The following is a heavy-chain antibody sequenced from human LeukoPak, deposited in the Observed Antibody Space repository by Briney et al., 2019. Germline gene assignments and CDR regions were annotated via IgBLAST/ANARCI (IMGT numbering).Heavy chain of an antibody. D-gene: IGHD2-15*01. CDR2: ISSSGSTM. Sequence: GGSLRLSCAASGFTFRSYEMNWARHAPGEGLEWISYISSSGSTMYYADSVKGRFTISRDNAKNSLYLQLHSLRAEDTAVYYCARSSHCSSGSCYFYYFDYWGQGTLVTVSS. J-gene: IGHJ4*02. CDR1: GFTFRSYE. V-gene: IGHV3-48*03. CDR3: ARSSHCSSGSCYFYYFDY.